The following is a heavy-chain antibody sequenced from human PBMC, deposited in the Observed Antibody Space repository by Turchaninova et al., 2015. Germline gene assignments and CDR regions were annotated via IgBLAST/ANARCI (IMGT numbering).Heavy chain of an antibody. Sequence: QLQLQESGPGLVKPSQTLSLPCAVTGGSHSRGGSSWRWIRQPPGKGLGWLGYMYQSGSTYYNPSLKSRVTISGDRSKNQFSLEVSSVTAADTAIYYCARKTTDDDSFDIWGQGTLVTVSS. CDR1: GGSHSRGGSS. CDR2: MYQSGST. V-gene: IGHV4-30-2*01. J-gene: IGHJ3*02. D-gene: IGHD4-17*01. CDR3: ARKTTDDDSFDI.